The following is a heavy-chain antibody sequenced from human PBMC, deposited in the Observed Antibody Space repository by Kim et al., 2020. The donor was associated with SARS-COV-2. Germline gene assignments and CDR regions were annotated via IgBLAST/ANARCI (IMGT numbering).Heavy chain of an antibody. CDR3: ARDRLYYYDSSGYYSYYGMDV. CDR2: IYSGGST. Sequence: GGSLRLSCAASGFTVSSNYMSWVRQAPGKGLEWVSVIYSGGSTYYADSVKGRFTISRHNSKNTLYLQMNSLRAEDTAVYYCARDRLYYYDSSGYYSYYGMDVWGQGTTVTVSS. CDR1: GFTVSSNY. V-gene: IGHV3-53*04. D-gene: IGHD3-22*01. J-gene: IGHJ6*02.